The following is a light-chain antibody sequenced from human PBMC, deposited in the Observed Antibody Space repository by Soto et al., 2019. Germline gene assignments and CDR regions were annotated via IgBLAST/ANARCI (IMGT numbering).Light chain of an antibody. V-gene: IGKV3-15*01. J-gene: IGKJ1*01. CDR3: QQSYSTSTWT. Sequence: EIVMTQSPATLSVSPGERATLSCRASPGVSSNLAWYQQKPGQAPRLLIYGASTRAPGIPARFSGSGSGTEVTLTISSLQPEDFATYYCQQSYSTSTWTFGQGTKVDIK. CDR2: GAS. CDR1: PGVSSN.